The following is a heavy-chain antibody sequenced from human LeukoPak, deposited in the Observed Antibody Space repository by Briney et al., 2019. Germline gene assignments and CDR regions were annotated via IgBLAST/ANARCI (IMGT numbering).Heavy chain of an antibody. V-gene: IGHV4-59*08. J-gene: IGHJ1*01. CDR2: IYYSGST. Sequence: SETLSLTCIVSGGSISSYYWSWIRQPPGKGLEWIGYIYYSGSTNYNPSLKSRVTISVDTSKNHFSLKLSSVTAADTAVYYCARGGDTSGYYYFEYFHHWGQGTLVAVSS. D-gene: IGHD3-22*01. CDR3: ARGGDTSGYYYFEYFHH. CDR1: GGSISSYY.